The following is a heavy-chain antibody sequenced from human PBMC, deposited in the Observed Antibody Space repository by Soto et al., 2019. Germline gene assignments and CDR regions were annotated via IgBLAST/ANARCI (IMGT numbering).Heavy chain of an antibody. CDR2: IVPIFRTA. CDR1: GDTFSNYV. Sequence: QVQLVQSGAAVKKPGSSVKVACKVSGDTFSNYVITWVRQAPGQGLEWLGAIVPIFRTANYAQKFQGRVTITADEFTITGYMELSGLRSDDTATYYCARDTSEPCTFREDDYDIWGHGTLVTVSS. D-gene: IGHD2-8*01. CDR3: ARDTSEPCTFREDDYDI. V-gene: IGHV1-69*12. J-gene: IGHJ3*02.